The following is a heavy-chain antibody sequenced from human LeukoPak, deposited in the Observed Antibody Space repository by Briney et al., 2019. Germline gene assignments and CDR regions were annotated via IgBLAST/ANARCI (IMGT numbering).Heavy chain of an antibody. V-gene: IGHV3-7*01. CDR2: IKKDGSEK. Sequence: PGGSLRLSCAASGFTFSSYSMIWVRQAPGKGLEWVANIKKDGSEKNYVASVKGRFTIPRDNAKNSLYLQMNSLRAEDTAVYYGARGGGYWGQGTLVTVSS. CDR1: GFTFSSYS. J-gene: IGHJ4*02. CDR3: ARGGGY.